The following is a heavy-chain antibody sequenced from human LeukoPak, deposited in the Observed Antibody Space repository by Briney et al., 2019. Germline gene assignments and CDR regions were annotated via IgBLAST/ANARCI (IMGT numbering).Heavy chain of an antibody. J-gene: IGHJ4*02. CDR2: ISSSSSYI. CDR3: AREYDSSGCYHLFDY. D-gene: IGHD3-22*01. CDR1: GFTFSSYS. Sequence: GGSLRLSCAASGFTFSSYSMNWVRQAPGKGLEWVSSISSSSSYIYYADSVKGRFTISRDNAKNSLYLQMNSLRAEDTAVYYCAREYDSSGCYHLFDYWGQGTLVTVSS. V-gene: IGHV3-21*01.